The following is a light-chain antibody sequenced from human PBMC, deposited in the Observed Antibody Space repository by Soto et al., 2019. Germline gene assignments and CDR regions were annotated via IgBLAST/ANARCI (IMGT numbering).Light chain of an antibody. CDR1: QSLSGW. CDR3: LQYNSLYT. CDR2: KTS. Sequence: IQMTQSPSTLSASVGDRVTITFRASQSLSGWLAWYQQKPGKAPKLLIYKTSTLESGVPSRFSGSGSGTQFTLTITSLQPDDFATYYCLQYNSLYTFGQGTRLEI. J-gene: IGKJ5*01. V-gene: IGKV1-5*03.